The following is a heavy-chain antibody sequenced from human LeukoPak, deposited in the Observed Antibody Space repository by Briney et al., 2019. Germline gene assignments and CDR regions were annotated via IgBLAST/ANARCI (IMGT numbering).Heavy chain of an antibody. D-gene: IGHD3-22*01. J-gene: IGHJ4*02. V-gene: IGHV3-49*04. CDR1: GFTFGDYA. CDR3: TRVTYYYDNSGYFHFDS. Sequence: PGGSLRLSCTPSGFTFGDYAMGWVRQAPGKGLEWVSFIRRKAHGGTTEYAASVKGRFSSSRDDSKSIAYLQMNSLKTEDTAVYFCTRVTYYYDNSGYFHFDSWGQGSLVTVSS. CDR2: IRRKAHGGTT.